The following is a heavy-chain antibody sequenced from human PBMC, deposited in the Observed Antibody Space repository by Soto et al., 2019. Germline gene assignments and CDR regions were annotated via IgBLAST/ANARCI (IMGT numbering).Heavy chain of an antibody. J-gene: IGHJ6*04. V-gene: IGHV5-51*01. CDR3: ACSDPHSGYSSSSTRWYYYYGMDV. Sequence: PGESLKISCKGSGYSFTSYWIGWVRQMPGKGLEWMGIIYPGDSDTRYSPSFQGQVSISADKSISTAYLQWSSLKASDTAMYYCACSDPHSGYSSSSTRWYYYYGMDVWGKGTTVTVSS. CDR2: IYPGDSDT. D-gene: IGHD6-13*01. CDR1: GYSFTSYW.